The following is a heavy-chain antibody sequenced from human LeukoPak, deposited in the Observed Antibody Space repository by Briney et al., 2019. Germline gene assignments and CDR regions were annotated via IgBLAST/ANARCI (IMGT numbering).Heavy chain of an antibody. CDR3: ARAVGYCSSTSCVRYYGMDV. Sequence: GASVKVSCKASGGTFSSYAISWVRQAPGQGLEWMGGIIPIVGTANYAQKFQGRVTITADKSPSTAYMELSSLRSEDTAVYYCARAVGYCSSTSCVRYYGMDVWGKGTPVTVSS. J-gene: IGHJ6*04. D-gene: IGHD2-2*01. CDR1: GGTFSSYA. CDR2: IIPIVGTA. V-gene: IGHV1-69*06.